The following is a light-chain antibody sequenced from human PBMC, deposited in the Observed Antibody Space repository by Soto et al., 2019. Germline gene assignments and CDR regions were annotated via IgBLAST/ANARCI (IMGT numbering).Light chain of an antibody. CDR3: QHYGSSPPFT. J-gene: IGKJ3*01. Sequence: VLTQSPGTLSLSPGERATLSCRASQSISSGSLAWYQQNPGQAPRLLIFAASARVTGIPDRFSGSGSGTGFTLTISRLEPEDFAVYYCQHYGSSPPFTFGPGTKVDIK. V-gene: IGKV3-20*01. CDR1: QSISSGS. CDR2: AAS.